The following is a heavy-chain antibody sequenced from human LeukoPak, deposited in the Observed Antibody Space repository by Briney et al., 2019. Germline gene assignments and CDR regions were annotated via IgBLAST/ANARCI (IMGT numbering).Heavy chain of an antibody. CDR2: IYPGDSDT. CDR3: ARRRYYDSSGYYRYFDY. D-gene: IGHD3-22*01. J-gene: IGHJ4*02. Sequence: GESLKISCKGSGYSFTNYWIGWVRQMPGKGLEWMGIIYPGDSDTRYSPSFQGQVTISADKSISTAYLQWSSLQTSDTAMYYCARRRYYDSSGYYRYFDYWGQGTLVTVSS. V-gene: IGHV5-51*01. CDR1: GYSFTNYW.